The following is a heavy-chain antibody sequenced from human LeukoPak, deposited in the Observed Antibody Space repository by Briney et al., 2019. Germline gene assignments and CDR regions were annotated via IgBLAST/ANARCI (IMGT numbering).Heavy chain of an antibody. Sequence: GGSLRLSCDASGFTFSSYAMTWVRQAPGKGLEWVSGISRGGGSTYYADSVKGRFTISRDNSKNTLYLQMNSLRAEDTALYYCAKDKSDYPYYSDYWGQGTLVTVSS. CDR1: GFTFSSYA. V-gene: IGHV3-23*01. D-gene: IGHD3-16*01. CDR2: ISRGGGST. J-gene: IGHJ4*02. CDR3: AKDKSDYPYYSDY.